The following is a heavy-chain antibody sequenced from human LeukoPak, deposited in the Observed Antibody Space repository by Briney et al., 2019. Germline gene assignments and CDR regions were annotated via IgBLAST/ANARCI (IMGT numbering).Heavy chain of an antibody. D-gene: IGHD3-22*01. J-gene: IGHJ4*02. V-gene: IGHV4-39*07. Sequence: SEALSLTCTVSGGSISSSSYYWGWIRQPPGKGLEWIGGIYYSGSTYYNPSLKSRVTISVDTSKNQFSLKLSSVTAADTAVYYCARSHNYYDSSGYWIDYWGQGTLVTVSS. CDR3: ARSHNYYDSSGYWIDY. CDR2: IYYSGST. CDR1: GGSISSSSYY.